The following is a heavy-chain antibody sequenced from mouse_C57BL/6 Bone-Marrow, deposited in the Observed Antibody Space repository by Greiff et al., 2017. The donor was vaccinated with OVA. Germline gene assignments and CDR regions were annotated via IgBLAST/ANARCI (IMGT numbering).Heavy chain of an antibody. CDR3: ATYYYGSPYFDY. V-gene: IGHV1-64*01. J-gene: IGHJ2*01. CDR1: GYTFTSYW. CDR2: IHPNSGST. D-gene: IGHD1-1*01. Sequence: VKLKQPGAELVKPGASVKLSCKASGYTFTSYWMHWVKQRPGQGLEWIGMIHPNSGSTNYNEKFKSKATLTVDKSSSTAYMQLSSLTSEDSAVYYCATYYYGSPYFDYWGQGTTLTVSS.